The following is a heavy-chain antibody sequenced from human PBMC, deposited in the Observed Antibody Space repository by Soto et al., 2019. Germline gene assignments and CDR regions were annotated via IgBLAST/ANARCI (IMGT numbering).Heavy chain of an antibody. V-gene: IGHV3-48*03. Sequence: HPGGSLRLSCAASGFTFSSYEMNWVRQAPGKGLEWVSYISSSGSTIYYADSVKGRFTISRDNAKNSLYLQMNSLRAEDTAVYYCARDGVPAAIIGYYGMDVWGQGTTVTVSS. CDR3: ARDGVPAAIIGYYGMDV. J-gene: IGHJ6*02. CDR1: GFTFSSYE. D-gene: IGHD2-2*01. CDR2: ISSSGSTI.